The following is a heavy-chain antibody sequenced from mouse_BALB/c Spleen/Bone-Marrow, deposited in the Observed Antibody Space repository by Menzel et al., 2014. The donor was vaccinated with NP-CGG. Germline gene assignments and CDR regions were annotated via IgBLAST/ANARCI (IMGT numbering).Heavy chain of an antibody. J-gene: IGHJ3*01. CDR3: ARDYYGSTSFAY. CDR1: GYTFTTYV. V-gene: IGHV1-14*01. D-gene: IGHD1-1*01. Sequence: EVKLMESGPELVKPGASVKMSCKASGYTFTTYVMHWVKQKPGQGLEWIGYINPYNDDSKCNEKFKGKATLTSDKSSSTAYMELSSLTSEDSAVYYCARDYYGSTSFAYWRQGTLVTVSA. CDR2: INPYNDDS.